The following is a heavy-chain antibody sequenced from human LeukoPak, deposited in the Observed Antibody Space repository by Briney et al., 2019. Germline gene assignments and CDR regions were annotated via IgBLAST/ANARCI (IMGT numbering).Heavy chain of an antibody. CDR2: INSGATSE. V-gene: IGHV3-48*03. CDR1: GFILSNFE. CDR3: ARVICTGGSCFQNDY. J-gene: IGHJ4*02. D-gene: IGHD2-8*02. Sequence: GGSLRLSCTASGFILSNFEMNWVRQSPGKGLQWVAYINSGATSEYYADSVKGRFTISRDNAKNSLYLQMNSLGVQDTAIYYCARVICTGGSCFQNDYWGQGTLVTVSS.